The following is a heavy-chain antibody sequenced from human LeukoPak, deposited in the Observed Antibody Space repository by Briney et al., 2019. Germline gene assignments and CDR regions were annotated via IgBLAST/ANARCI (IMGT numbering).Heavy chain of an antibody. CDR1: GFTFDDYG. CDR3: ARDYGGSSPFDY. V-gene: IGHV3-69-1*02. J-gene: IGHJ4*02. D-gene: IGHD4-23*01. Sequence: GGSLRLSCAASGFTFDDYGMSWVRQAPGKGLEWVSYISSSSTMYYADSVKGRFTISRDNAKNSLYLQMNSLRAEDTAVYYCARDYGGSSPFDYWGQGTLVTVSS. CDR2: ISSSSTM.